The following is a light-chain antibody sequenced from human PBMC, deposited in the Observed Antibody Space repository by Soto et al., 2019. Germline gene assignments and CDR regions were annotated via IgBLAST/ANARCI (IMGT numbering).Light chain of an antibody. J-gene: IGKJ2*01. Sequence: DIQMTQSPSTLSASVGDRVTITCRASQSISSWLAWYQQKPGKAPKLLIYKASSLESGVPSRFSGSGSGTEFTLTISSLQRDDFATYYCQQYNSSLYTFGQGTKLEIK. CDR2: KAS. CDR1: QSISSW. CDR3: QQYNSSLYT. V-gene: IGKV1-5*03.